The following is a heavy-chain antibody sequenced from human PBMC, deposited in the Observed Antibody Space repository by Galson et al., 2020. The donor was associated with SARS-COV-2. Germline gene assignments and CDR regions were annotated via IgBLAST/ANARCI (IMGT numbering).Heavy chain of an antibody. CDR3: AKESWELLWSLDY. Sequence: GGSLRLSCAASGFTFSSYGMHWVRQAPGKGLEWVAVISYDGSNKYYADSVKGRFTISRDNSKNTLYLQMNSLRAEDTAVYYCAKESWELLWSLDYWGQGTLVTVSS. J-gene: IGHJ4*02. CDR2: ISYDGSNK. V-gene: IGHV3-30*18. CDR1: GFTFSSYG. D-gene: IGHD1-26*01.